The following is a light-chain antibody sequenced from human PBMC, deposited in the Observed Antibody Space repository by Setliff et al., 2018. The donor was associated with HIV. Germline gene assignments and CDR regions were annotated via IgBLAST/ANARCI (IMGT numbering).Light chain of an antibody. V-gene: IGLV2-18*02. CDR1: SSDVGSYNR. CDR3: SSYTSISTYV. CDR2: EVN. J-gene: IGLJ1*01. Sequence: QSALTRPPSVSGSPGQSVTISCTGTSSDVGSYNRVSWYQQPPGTAPKLMIYEVNNRPSGVPDRFSGSKSGNTASLTISGLQAEDEADYYCSSYTSISTYVFGTGTKVTVL.